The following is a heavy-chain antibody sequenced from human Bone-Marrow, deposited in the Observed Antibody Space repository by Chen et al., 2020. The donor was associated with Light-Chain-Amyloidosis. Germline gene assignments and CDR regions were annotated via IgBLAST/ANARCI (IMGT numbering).Heavy chain of an antibody. CDR2: FEPEDEEM. D-gene: IGHD3-22*01. J-gene: IGHJ4*02. CDR3: ATDVDVGDYYETGFNY. Sequence: QVHLVQSGAEVKRPGASVKVSCKVSGDTHTDLAIHWVRQAPGKGIEWVGGFEPEDEEMMYGQKFQGRVRMIEDTSTETAYMELTSLTSEDTAIYYCATDVDVGDYYETGFNYWGQGTLVTVSS. V-gene: IGHV1-24*01. CDR1: GDTHTDLA.